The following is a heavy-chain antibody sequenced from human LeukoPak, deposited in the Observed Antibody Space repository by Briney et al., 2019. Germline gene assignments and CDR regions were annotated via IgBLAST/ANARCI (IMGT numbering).Heavy chain of an antibody. V-gene: IGHV4-4*07. D-gene: IGHD5-12*01. CDR2: IFPSGST. CDR3: ARDRTGYVGYEGDPFDI. CDR1: GGSLSNYY. J-gene: IGHJ3*02. Sequence: PSETLSLTCTVSGGSLSNYYWSWIRQPAGKGLEWIGRIFPSGSTNYNPSLESRVTMSVDTPKNQFSPKVTSVTAADTALYYCARDRTGYVGYEGDPFDIWGQGTMVTVSS.